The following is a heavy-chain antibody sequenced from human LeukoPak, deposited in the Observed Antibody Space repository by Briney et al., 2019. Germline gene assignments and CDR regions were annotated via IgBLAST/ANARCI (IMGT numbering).Heavy chain of an antibody. Sequence: GGSLRLSCAASGFTFYDYARHWVRQAPGKGLEWVSGISWNSGSIGYADSVKGRFTISRDNAKNSLYLQMNSLRAEDTALYYCAKDIVATLDWYFDLWGRGTLVTVSS. J-gene: IGHJ2*01. CDR2: ISWNSGSI. CDR1: GFTFYDYA. CDR3: AKDIVATLDWYFDL. V-gene: IGHV3-9*01. D-gene: IGHD5-12*01.